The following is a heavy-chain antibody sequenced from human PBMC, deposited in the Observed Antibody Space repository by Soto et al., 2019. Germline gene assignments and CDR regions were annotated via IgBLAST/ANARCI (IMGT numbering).Heavy chain of an antibody. CDR2: IYYSGRT. D-gene: IGHD6-19*01. Sequence: QLQLQESGPGLVKPSETLSLTCTVSGGSISSSSYYWGWIRQPPGKGLEWIGGIYYSGRTYYNPPLRSRVTIYGDTSKNRFSLKLSSVTAADTAVYYCARSYSSGWYVDYWGQGTLVTVSS. CDR3: ARSYSSGWYVDY. V-gene: IGHV4-39*01. CDR1: GGSISSSSYY. J-gene: IGHJ4*02.